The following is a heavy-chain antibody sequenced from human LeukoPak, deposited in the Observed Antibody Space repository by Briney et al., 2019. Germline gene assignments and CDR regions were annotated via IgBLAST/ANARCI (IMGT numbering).Heavy chain of an antibody. J-gene: IGHJ4*02. V-gene: IGHV3-7*03. CDR1: GFTFSTYW. D-gene: IGHD3-22*01. CDR3: AKDRGTYYYDSSGYYPTNFDY. CDR2: IKHDGGEK. Sequence: GGSLRLSCAASGFTFSTYWMTWVRQAPGKGLEWVANIKHDGGEKYYVDSVKGRFTISRDNSKNTLYLQMNSLRAEDTAVYYCAKDRGTYYYDSSGYYPTNFDYWGQGTLVTVSS.